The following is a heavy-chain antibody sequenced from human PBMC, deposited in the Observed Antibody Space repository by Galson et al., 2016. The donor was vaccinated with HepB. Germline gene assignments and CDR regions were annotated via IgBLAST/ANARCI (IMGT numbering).Heavy chain of an antibody. J-gene: IGHJ5*02. CDR3: AKAPTPAYYDLWSGQRGFDP. V-gene: IGHV3-23*01. Sequence: SLRLSCAASGFTFSSYAMSWVRQAPGKGPEWVSEIRHSGSGTYYADSVKGRFTISRDNSNNTLYLQMNSLRAEDTAVYYCAKAPTPAYYDLWSGQRGFDPWGQGTLVIVSS. CDR2: IRHSGSGT. D-gene: IGHD3-3*01. CDR1: GFTFSSYA.